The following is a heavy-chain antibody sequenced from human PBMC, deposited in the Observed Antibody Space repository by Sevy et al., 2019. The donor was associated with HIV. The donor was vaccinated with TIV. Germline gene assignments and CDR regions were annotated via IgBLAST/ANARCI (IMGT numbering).Heavy chain of an antibody. J-gene: IGHJ4*02. CDR3: ATTKDYYDSSGYPFDY. D-gene: IGHD3-22*01. CDR2: FDPEDDET. V-gene: IGHV1-24*01. Sequence: ASVKVSCKVSGYSVIEFSMHWVRQALGKGLEWMGTFDPEDDETIYAQKIQGRVTMTEDTSTDTAYMELSSLRSEDTAVYYCATTKDYYDSSGYPFDYWGQGTLVTVSS. CDR1: GYSVIEFS.